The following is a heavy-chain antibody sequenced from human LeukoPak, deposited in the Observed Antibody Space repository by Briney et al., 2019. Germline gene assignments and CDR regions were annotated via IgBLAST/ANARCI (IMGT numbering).Heavy chain of an antibody. CDR2: IKSKTDGGTT. J-gene: IGHJ4*02. CDR1: GFTFSNAW. CDR3: TTDPSITLRYFDWTRDY. D-gene: IGHD3-9*01. Sequence: GGSLRLSCAASGFTFSNAWMSWVRQAPGKGLEWVGRIKSKTDGGTTDYAAPVKGRFTISRDDSKNTLYLLMNSLKTEDTAVYYCTTDPSITLRYFDWTRDYWGQGTLVTVSS. V-gene: IGHV3-15*01.